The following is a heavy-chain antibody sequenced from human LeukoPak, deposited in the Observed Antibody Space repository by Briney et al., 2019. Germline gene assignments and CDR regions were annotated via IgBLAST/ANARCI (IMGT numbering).Heavy chain of an antibody. D-gene: IGHD4-17*01. CDR1: ELTFSSYS. V-gene: IGHV3-21*01. J-gene: IGHJ3*02. CDR3: ARGHTTDAAFDI. Sequence: GASEILSWAASELTFSSYSMRGLQEPAGRGVEGVLSISSSWSYIHYALSGKGRYTISRDHAKNSLYLQMNTLRAEDTGVHYRARGHTTDAAFDIWGERTMVTLSS. CDR2: ISSSWSYI.